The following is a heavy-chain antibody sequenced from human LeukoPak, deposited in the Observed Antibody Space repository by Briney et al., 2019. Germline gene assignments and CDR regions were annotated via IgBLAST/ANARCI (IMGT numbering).Heavy chain of an antibody. V-gene: IGHV3-30-3*01. J-gene: IGHJ4*02. Sequence: GGSLRLSCAASGFTFGTYAMSWVRQAPGKGLEWVAVISYDGSIKYYADSVKGRFTISRDNSETTLYLQMNSLRAGDTAVYYCARGSSGYSYYFDYWGQGTLVSVSS. CDR2: ISYDGSIK. CDR3: ARGSSGYSYYFDY. D-gene: IGHD3-22*01. CDR1: GFTFGTYA.